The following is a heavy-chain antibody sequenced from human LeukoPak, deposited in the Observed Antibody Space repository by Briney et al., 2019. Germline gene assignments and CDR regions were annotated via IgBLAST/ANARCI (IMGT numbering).Heavy chain of an antibody. CDR2: IKKDGSEK. J-gene: IGHJ4*02. CDR1: GFTFSSYW. D-gene: IGHD2-15*01. V-gene: IGHV3-7*01. Sequence: GGSLRLSCAASGFTFSSYWMSWVRQAPGKGLEWVANIKKDGSEKYYVDSVKGRFTISRDNSKNTLYLQMNSLRAEDTAVYYCAKDRRVVVAASGRVLDYWGQGTLVTVSS. CDR3: AKDRRVVVAASGRVLDY.